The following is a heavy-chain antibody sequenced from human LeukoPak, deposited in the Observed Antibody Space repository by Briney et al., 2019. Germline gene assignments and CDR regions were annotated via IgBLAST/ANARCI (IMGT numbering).Heavy chain of an antibody. CDR2: IYYSGST. CDR3: ARGPYSYDSSGAFDI. Sequence: TSETLSLTCIVSGGSISSSRDYWAWIRQPPGKGLEWIANIYYSGSTYYSPSLKSRVTISVDTSKNQFSLKLSSVTAADTAVYFCARGPYSYDSSGAFDIWGQGTMVTVSS. CDR1: GGSISSSRDY. J-gene: IGHJ3*02. V-gene: IGHV4-39*07. D-gene: IGHD3-22*01.